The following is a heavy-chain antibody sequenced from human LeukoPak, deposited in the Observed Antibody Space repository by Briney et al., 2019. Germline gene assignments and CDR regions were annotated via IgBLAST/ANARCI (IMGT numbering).Heavy chain of an antibody. J-gene: IGHJ4*02. CDR3: AKEPLYYY. D-gene: IGHD2-21*01. CDR2: TSYDGSDT. Sequence: GGSLRLSCVTSGFTFSRYAMHWVRQAPGKGLQWVTVTSYDGSDTYYADSVKGRFTISRDNSKNTLYLQMNSLRAEDTAVYYCAKEPLYYYWGQGTLVTVSS. CDR1: GFTFSRYA. V-gene: IGHV3-33*05.